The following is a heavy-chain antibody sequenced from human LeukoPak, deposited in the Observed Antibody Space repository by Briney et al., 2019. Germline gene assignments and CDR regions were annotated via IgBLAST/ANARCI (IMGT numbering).Heavy chain of an antibody. V-gene: IGHV3-48*01. CDR2: ISGGGDTI. Sequence: GGSLRLSCAASGFTFSTYIANWVRQTPGKGLEWVAYISGGGDTINYAESVKGRFTVSRDNGKNSVFLQMSNLRAEDTAVYFCARGGGLDVWGQGATVTVSS. CDR3: ARGGGLDV. J-gene: IGHJ6*02. D-gene: IGHD3-16*01. CDR1: GFTFSTYI.